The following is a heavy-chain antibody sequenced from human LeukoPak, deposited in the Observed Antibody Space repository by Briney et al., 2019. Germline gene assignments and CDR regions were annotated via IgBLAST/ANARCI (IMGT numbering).Heavy chain of an antibody. J-gene: IGHJ4*02. CDR3: ARVLYSSSSGWVY. D-gene: IGHD6-6*01. V-gene: IGHV1-2*02. Sequence: ASVKVSCKASGYTFTGYYMHWVRQAPGQGLEWMGWINPNSGVTNYAQKFQGRVTMTRDTSISTAYMELSRLRSDDTAVYYCARVLYSSSSGWVYWGQGTLVTVSS. CDR2: INPNSGVT. CDR1: GYTFTGYY.